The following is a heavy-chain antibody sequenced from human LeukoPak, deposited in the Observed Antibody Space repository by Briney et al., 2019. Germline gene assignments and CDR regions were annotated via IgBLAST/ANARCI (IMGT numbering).Heavy chain of an antibody. J-gene: IGHJ4*02. CDR2: IYTSGST. CDR3: AWTSAMANYFDY. CDR1: GGSISSGSYY. D-gene: IGHD5-18*01. V-gene: IGHV4-61*02. Sequence: SETLSLTCTVSGGSISSGSYYWSWIRQPAGKGLEWIGRIYTSGSTNYNPSLKSRVTISVDTSENQFSLKLSSVTAADTAVYYCAWTSAMANYFDYWGQGTLVTVSS.